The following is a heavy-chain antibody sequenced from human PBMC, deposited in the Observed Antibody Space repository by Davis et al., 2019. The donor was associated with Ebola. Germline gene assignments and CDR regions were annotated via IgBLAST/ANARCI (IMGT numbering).Heavy chain of an antibody. CDR1: GFTFSSYS. J-gene: IGHJ4*02. Sequence: GESLKIPCAASGFTFSSYSMNWVRQAPGKGPEWVSYISSSSSTIYYADAVKGRFTISRDNAKNSLYLQMNSLRAEDTALYYCAKERPLSGYSYRYYFDYWGQGTLVTVSS. D-gene: IGHD5-18*01. CDR2: ISSSSSTI. CDR3: AKERPLSGYSYRYYFDY. V-gene: IGHV3-48*01.